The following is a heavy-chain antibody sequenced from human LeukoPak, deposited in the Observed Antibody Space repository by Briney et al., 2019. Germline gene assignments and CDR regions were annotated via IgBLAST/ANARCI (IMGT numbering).Heavy chain of an antibody. Sequence: SETLSLTCAVYGGSFSGYYWAWIRQPPGKGLEWIGEINHTGRTNYNPSLKSRVTISEDKSKNQFSLKVSSVTAADTAVYYCARAEHIAVVTRGLYFDYWGQGTLVTVSS. D-gene: IGHD2-21*02. V-gene: IGHV4-34*01. CDR3: ARAEHIAVVTRGLYFDY. CDR1: GGSFSGYY. CDR2: INHTGRT. J-gene: IGHJ4*02.